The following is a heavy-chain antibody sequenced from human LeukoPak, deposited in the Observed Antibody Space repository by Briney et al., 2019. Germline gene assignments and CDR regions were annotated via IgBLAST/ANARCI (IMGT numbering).Heavy chain of an antibody. CDR1: GFTFSTYA. D-gene: IGHD6-19*01. J-gene: IGHJ4*02. V-gene: IGHV3-23*01. CDR3: ALQFIAVAGKFDH. Sequence: GSLGLSCAASGFTFSTYAMSWVRQAPEKGLEWVSTISGSGGSTYYADSVKGRFTISRDNSKNTLYLQMNSLRAEDTAVYYCALQFIAVAGKFDHWGQGTLVTVSS. CDR2: ISGSGGST.